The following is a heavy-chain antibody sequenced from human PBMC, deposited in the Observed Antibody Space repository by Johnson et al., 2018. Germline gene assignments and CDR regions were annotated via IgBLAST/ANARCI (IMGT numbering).Heavy chain of an antibody. CDR2: IKSKPDGGTT. CDR3: NTIYSDYYYGMDV. Sequence: VQLVESGGGLVKPGGSLRLSCAASGFTFSNAWMNWVRQAPGKGLEWVGRIKSKPDGGTTDYAAPVKGGFTISRDDSKNTLFLQMNSLKTEDTAVYYCNTIYSDYYYGMDVWGQGTAVTVSS. D-gene: IGHD4-11*01. J-gene: IGHJ6*02. CDR1: GFTFSNAW. V-gene: IGHV3-15*01.